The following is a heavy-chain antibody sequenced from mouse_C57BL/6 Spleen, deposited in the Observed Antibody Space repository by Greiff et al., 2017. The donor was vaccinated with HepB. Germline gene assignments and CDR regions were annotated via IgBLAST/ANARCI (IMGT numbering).Heavy chain of an antibody. CDR3: AIGYYSNYGYFDV. J-gene: IGHJ1*03. V-gene: IGHV1-74*01. CDR2: IHPSDSDT. CDR1: GYTFTSYW. Sequence: QVQLQQPGAELVKPGASVKVSCKASGYTFTSYWMHWVKQRPGQGLEWIGRIHPSDSDTNYNQKFKGKSTLTVDKSSSTAYVQLSSLTSEDSAVYYCAIGYYSNYGYFDVWGTGTTVTVSS. D-gene: IGHD2-5*01.